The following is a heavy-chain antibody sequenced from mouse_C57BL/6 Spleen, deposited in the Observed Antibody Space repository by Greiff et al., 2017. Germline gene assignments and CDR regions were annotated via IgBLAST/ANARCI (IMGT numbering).Heavy chain of an antibody. CDR3: TLDSSGYVGYAMDY. CDR2: IDPETGGT. D-gene: IGHD3-2*02. Sequence: QVTLKESGAELVRPGASVTLSCKASGYTFTDYEMHWVKQTPVHGLEWIGAIDPETGGTAYNQKFKGKAILTADKSSSTAYMELRSLTSEDSAVYYCTLDSSGYVGYAMDYWGQGTSVTVSS. V-gene: IGHV1-15*01. J-gene: IGHJ4*01. CDR1: GYTFTDYE.